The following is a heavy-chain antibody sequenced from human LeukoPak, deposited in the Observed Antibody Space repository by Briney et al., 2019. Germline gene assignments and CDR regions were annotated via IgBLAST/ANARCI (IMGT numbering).Heavy chain of an antibody. CDR3: ATSSNAPGNH. CDR1: GFTFNGYW. CDR2: IKEDGSAQ. J-gene: IGHJ5*02. Sequence: GSLRPSCAASGFTFNGYWMSWVRQAPGKGLEWVANIKEDGSAQYYVGSVKGRFTISRDNAKNSLNLQMNSLRAEDTAVYYCATSSNAPGNHWGQGTLVTVSS. V-gene: IGHV3-7*01. D-gene: IGHD2-2*01.